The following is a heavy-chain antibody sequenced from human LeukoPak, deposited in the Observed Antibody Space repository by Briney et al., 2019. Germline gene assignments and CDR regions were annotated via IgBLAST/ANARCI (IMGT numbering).Heavy chain of an antibody. CDR1: GYTFTSYY. V-gene: IGHV1-24*01. D-gene: IGHD1-26*01. J-gene: IGHJ3*02. CDR2: FDPEDGET. Sequence: GASVKVSCKASGYTFTSYYMHWVRQAPGKGLEWMGGFDPEDGETIYAQKFQGRVTMTEDTSTDTAYMELSSLRSEDTAVYYCATQVGALPDGAFDIWGEGTMVTVSS. CDR3: ATQVGALPDGAFDI.